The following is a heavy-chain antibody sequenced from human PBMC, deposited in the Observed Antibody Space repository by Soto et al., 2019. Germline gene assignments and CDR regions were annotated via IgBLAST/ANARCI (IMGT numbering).Heavy chain of an antibody. D-gene: IGHD2-2*01. CDR1: GFTFSSYA. Sequence: GGSLRLSCAASGFTFSSYAMSWVRQAPGKGLEWVSAISGSGGSTYYADSVKGRFTISRDNSKNTLYLQMNSLRAEDTAVYYCAKDGSYCSSTSCYWKYYLDYGGQGTRGTVSS. CDR3: AKDGSYCSSTSCYWKYYLDY. CDR2: ISGSGGST. J-gene: IGHJ4*02. V-gene: IGHV3-23*01.